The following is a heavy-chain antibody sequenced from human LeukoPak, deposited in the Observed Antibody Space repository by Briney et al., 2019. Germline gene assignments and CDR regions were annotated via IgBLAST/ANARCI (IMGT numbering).Heavy chain of an antibody. D-gene: IGHD1-26*01. CDR2: INHSGST. CDR3: ATEWSQYYFDY. CDR1: GGSFSGYY. V-gene: IGHV4-34*01. Sequence: SETLSLTCAVYGGSFSGYYWSWIRQPPGKGLEWIGEINHSGSTNYNPSLKSRVTISVDTSKNQFSLKVTSVTAADTAIYYCATEWSQYYFDYWGQGTLVTVSS. J-gene: IGHJ4*02.